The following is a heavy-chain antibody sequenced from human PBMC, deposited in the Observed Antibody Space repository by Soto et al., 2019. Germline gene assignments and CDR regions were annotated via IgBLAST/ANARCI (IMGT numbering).Heavy chain of an antibody. Sequence: GGSLRLSCAASGFTFSSYSMNWVRQAPGKGLEWVSSISSSSSYIYYADSVKGRFTISRDNAKNSLYLQMNSLRAEDTAVYYCARGHRSGYQTDFDYWGQGTLVTVSS. D-gene: IGHD6-19*01. J-gene: IGHJ4*02. V-gene: IGHV3-21*01. CDR3: ARGHRSGYQTDFDY. CDR2: ISSSSSYI. CDR1: GFTFSSYS.